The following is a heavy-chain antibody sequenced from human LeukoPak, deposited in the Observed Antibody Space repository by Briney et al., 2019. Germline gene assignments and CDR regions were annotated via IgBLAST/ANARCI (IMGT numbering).Heavy chain of an antibody. D-gene: IGHD5-24*01. Sequence: SETLSLTCAVYGGSFSGYYWSWIRQPPGKGLEWIGEINHSGSTNYNPSLKSRVTISVDTSENQFSLKLSSVTAADTAVYYCARGRWLQFSSYFDYWGQGTLVTVSS. V-gene: IGHV4-34*01. CDR3: ARGRWLQFSSYFDY. CDR2: INHSGST. J-gene: IGHJ4*02. CDR1: GGSFSGYY.